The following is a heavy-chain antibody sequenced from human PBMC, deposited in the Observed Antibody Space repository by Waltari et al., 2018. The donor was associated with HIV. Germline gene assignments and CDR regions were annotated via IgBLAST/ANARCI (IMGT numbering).Heavy chain of an antibody. CDR1: GFTFSGYA. J-gene: IGHJ5*02. V-gene: IGHV3-23*01. CDR3: ARDSGTTSYNWFDP. Sequence: EVQLLESGGGLVQPGGSLRLSCAASGFTFSGYAMDWVRQAPGKGLEWVSAISGSGGTTYYADSVKGRFIISRDNSKNILFLQMNSLRVEDTAVYYCARDSGTTSYNWFDPWGQGTLVTVSS. D-gene: IGHD6-19*01. CDR2: ISGSGGTT.